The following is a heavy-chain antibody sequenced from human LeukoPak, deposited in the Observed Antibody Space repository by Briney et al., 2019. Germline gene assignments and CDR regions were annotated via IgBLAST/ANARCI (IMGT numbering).Heavy chain of an antibody. V-gene: IGHV3-21*01. D-gene: IGHD1-1*01. Sequence: NPGGPLRLSCAASGFTFHSYSMNWVRQAPGKGLAWVSSISSSSSKIYYAASVKGRFTISRDNAKNSLYLQMNRLRVEDTAVYYCARCTTGRTFGSLREIKRSREIDYWGQGTLVTVSS. CDR2: ISSSSSKI. CDR1: GFTFHSYS. CDR3: ARCTTGRTFGSLREIKRSREIDY. J-gene: IGHJ4*02.